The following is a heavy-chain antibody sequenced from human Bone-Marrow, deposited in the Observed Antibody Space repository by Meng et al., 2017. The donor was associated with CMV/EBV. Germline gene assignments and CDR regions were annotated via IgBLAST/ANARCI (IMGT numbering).Heavy chain of an antibody. J-gene: IGHJ5*02. V-gene: IGHV1-46*01. D-gene: IGHD3-3*01. CDR1: GYTFTSYY. Sequence: ASVKVSCKASGYTFTSYYMHWVRQAPGQGLEWMGIINPSGGSTSYAQKFQGRVTMTRDTSTSTVYMELSSLRSEDTAVYYCARDHLEWSSVGNWFDPCGQGTLVTVSS. CDR3: ARDHLEWSSVGNWFDP. CDR2: INPSGGST.